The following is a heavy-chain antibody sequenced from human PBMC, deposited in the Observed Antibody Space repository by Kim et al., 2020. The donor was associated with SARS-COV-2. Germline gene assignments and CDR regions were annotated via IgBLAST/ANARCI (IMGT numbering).Heavy chain of an antibody. CDR3: ARVSSDSSGWYYFDY. CDR1: GYTFSSYA. J-gene: IGHJ4*02. V-gene: IGHV1-18*01. CDR2: ISAYNGNT. D-gene: IGHD6-19*01. Sequence: ASVKVSCKASGYTFSSYAISWVRQAPGQGLEWMGWISAYNGNTNYAQKFQGRVTMTTDTSTSTAYMELRSLRSDDTAVYYCARVSSDSSGWYYFDYWGQGTLVTVSS.